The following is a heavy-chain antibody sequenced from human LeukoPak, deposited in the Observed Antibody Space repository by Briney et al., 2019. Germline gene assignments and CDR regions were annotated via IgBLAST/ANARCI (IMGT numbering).Heavy chain of an antibody. J-gene: IGHJ4*02. CDR3: ARWTDCSSTSCPYYFDY. D-gene: IGHD2-2*01. CDR1: GVSFSGYY. Sequence: SETLSLTCAVYGVSFSGYYWSWIRQPPGKGLGWIGEINHSGSTNYNPSLKSRVTISVDTSKNQFSLKLSSVTAADTAVYYCARWTDCSSTSCPYYFDYWGQGTLVTVSS. V-gene: IGHV4-34*01. CDR2: INHSGST.